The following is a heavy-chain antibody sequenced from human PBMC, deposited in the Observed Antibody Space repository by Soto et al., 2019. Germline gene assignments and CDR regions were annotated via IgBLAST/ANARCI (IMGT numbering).Heavy chain of an antibody. D-gene: IGHD4-17*01. V-gene: IGHV4-39*01. Sequence: SETLSLTCTVSGGSISSSSYYWGWIRQPPGKGLEWIGSIYYSGSTYYNPSLKSRVTISVDTSKNQFSLKLSSVTAADTAVYYCARHIGLDYGDYTYYYYYGMDVWGQGTTVTVSS. CDR1: GGSISSSSYY. CDR3: ARHIGLDYGDYTYYYYYGMDV. CDR2: IYYSGST. J-gene: IGHJ6*02.